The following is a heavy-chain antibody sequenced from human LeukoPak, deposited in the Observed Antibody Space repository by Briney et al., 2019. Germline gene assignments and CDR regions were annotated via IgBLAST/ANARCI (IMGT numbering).Heavy chain of an antibody. CDR3: TTEDSISMIPLANYYFDQ. D-gene: IGHD3-22*01. CDR1: GFTFTNAW. V-gene: IGHV3-15*01. J-gene: IGHJ4*02. CDR2: IKSKTDGGTT. Sequence: GGSLRLSCAASGFTFTNAWESWVRQAPGKGLEWVGRIKSKTDGGTTDYAAPVRGRFSILRDDSKNMLYLHMNSLKTEDTAVYYCTTEDSISMIPLANYYFDQWGQGTLVTVSS.